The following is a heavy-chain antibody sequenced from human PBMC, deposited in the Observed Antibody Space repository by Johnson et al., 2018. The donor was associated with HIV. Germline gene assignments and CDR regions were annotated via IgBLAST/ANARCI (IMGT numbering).Heavy chain of an antibody. CDR2: ISYDGSNK. J-gene: IGHJ3*01. V-gene: IGHV3-30*03. D-gene: IGHD6-13*01. Sequence: QVQLVESGGGVVQPGRSLRLSCAASGFTFHDYGMSWVRQAPGKGLEWVAVISYDGSNKYYADSVKGRFTISRDNSKNTVYLQMNSLRTDDTAVYYCARGGVYSSPHDAFDVWGQGTMVTVSS. CDR3: ARGGVYSSPHDAFDV. CDR1: GFTFHDYG.